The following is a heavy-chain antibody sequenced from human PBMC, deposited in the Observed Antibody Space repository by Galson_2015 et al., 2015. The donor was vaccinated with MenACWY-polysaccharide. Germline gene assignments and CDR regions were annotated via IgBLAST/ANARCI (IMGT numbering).Heavy chain of an antibody. CDR2: MNPDNGNT. Sequence: SVKVSCKASGYTLTSNDIIWVRQATGQGLEYMGWMNPDNGNTRNAQKFQGRVTMTSDTSMNTAYMELSNLGSEDTAVYYCARGQSRPSRYYGLDVWGQGTTVTVSS. CDR3: ARGQSRPSRYYGLDV. J-gene: IGHJ6*02. CDR1: GYTLTSND. D-gene: IGHD2-2*01. V-gene: IGHV1-8*01.